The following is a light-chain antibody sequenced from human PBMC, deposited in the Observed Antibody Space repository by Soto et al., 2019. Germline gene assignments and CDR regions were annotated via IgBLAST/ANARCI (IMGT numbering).Light chain of an antibody. CDR3: QQYENLPLT. Sequence: DIQMTQSPSSLSASVGDRFTITFQASQDVKNYLNWYQQKPGKAPKLLIYDASNLERGVPSRFSGSGTGTEYTFTISSLQAEDNGTYYCQQYENLPLTFGGGTKVDI. CDR2: DAS. CDR1: QDVKNY. J-gene: IGKJ4*01. V-gene: IGKV1-33*01.